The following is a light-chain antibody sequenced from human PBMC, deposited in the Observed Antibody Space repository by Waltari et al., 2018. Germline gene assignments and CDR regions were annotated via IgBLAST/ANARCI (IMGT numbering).Light chain of an antibody. CDR3: QQYYSTPRT. Sequence: DIVMTQSPDSLAVSLGERATINGKSSQSVLYSSNNKNYLAWYQQKPGQPPKLLIYWASTRESGVPDLFSGSGSGTDFTLTISSLQAEDVAVYYCQQYYSTPRTFGQGTKVEIK. CDR1: QSVLYSSNNKNY. J-gene: IGKJ1*01. V-gene: IGKV4-1*01. CDR2: WAS.